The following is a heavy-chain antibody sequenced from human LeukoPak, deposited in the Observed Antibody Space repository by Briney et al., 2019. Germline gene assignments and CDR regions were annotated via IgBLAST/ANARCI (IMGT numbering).Heavy chain of an antibody. CDR3: ANTRTYDSSGYYYSGATYYFDY. CDR1: GFTFSSYS. Sequence: GGSLRLSCAASGFTFSSYSMNWVRQAPGKGLEWVSSISSSSSYIYYADPVKGRFTISRDNAKNSLYLQMNSLRAEDTAVYYCANTRTYDSSGYYYSGATYYFDYWGQGTLVTVSS. D-gene: IGHD3-22*01. CDR2: ISSSSSYI. J-gene: IGHJ4*02. V-gene: IGHV3-21*01.